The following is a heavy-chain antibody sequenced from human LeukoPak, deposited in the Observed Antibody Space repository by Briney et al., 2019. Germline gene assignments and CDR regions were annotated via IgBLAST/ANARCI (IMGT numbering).Heavy chain of an antibody. Sequence: SETLSLTCTVSDGSIISSSYYWGWIRQPPGKGLEWIGSIYYSGSTSYNPSLKSRVTISLATSKNQFSLKLSSVTAADTAVYYCARDRYYGSGYYYYYYMDVWGKGTTVTVSS. CDR1: DGSIISSSYY. V-gene: IGHV4-39*07. J-gene: IGHJ6*03. CDR3: ARDRYYGSGYYYYYYMDV. D-gene: IGHD3-10*01. CDR2: IYYSGST.